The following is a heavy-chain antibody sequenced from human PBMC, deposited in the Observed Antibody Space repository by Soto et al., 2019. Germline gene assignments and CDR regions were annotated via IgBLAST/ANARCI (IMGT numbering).Heavy chain of an antibody. Sequence: GGSLRLSCAASGFTFSSYWMSWVRQAPGKGLEWVANIKQDGSEKYYVDSVKGRFTISRDNAKNSLYLQMNSLRAEDTAVYYCARGTLFSSSWKNLLDPRGQRTLVPVSS. D-gene: IGHD6-13*01. J-gene: IGHJ5*02. CDR1: GFTFSSYW. CDR3: ARGTLFSSSWKNLLDP. CDR2: IKQDGSEK. V-gene: IGHV3-7*05.